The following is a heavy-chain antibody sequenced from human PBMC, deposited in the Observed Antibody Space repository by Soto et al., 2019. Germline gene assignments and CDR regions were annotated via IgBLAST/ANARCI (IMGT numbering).Heavy chain of an antibody. J-gene: IGHJ6*02. D-gene: IGHD4-4*01. CDR2: ISSDGSGK. CDR3: ARQGRGGRKYHYRNVDV. Sequence: QVQLVESGGGVVQPGRSLRLSCAASGFTFTDHAIHWVRQAPGRGLEWVALISSDGSGKYFADSVKGRFTVSRDNCKNTLSLHMNSLRTEDTAVYYCARQGRGGRKYHYRNVDVWGEGTTVTVSS. CDR1: GFTFTDHA. V-gene: IGHV3-30-3*01.